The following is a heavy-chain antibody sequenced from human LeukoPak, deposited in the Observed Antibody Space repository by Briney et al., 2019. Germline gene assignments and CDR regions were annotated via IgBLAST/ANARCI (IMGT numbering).Heavy chain of an antibody. CDR3: ARLAPAVVVPAAIPDPNWFDP. D-gene: IGHD2-2*02. Sequence: GGSLRLSCAASGFTFSSYGMHWVRQAPGKGLEWVAVIWYDGSNKYYADSVKGRFTISRDNSKNTLYLQMNSLRAEDTAVYYCARLAPAVVVPAAIPDPNWFDPWGQGTLVTVSS. CDR2: IWYDGSNK. J-gene: IGHJ5*02. V-gene: IGHV3-33*01. CDR1: GFTFSSYG.